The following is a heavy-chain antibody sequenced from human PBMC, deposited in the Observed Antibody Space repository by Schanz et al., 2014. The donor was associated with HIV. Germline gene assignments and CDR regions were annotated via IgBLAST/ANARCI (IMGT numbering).Heavy chain of an antibody. CDR1: GFTFDSYG. V-gene: IGHV3-30*18. J-gene: IGHJ6*02. D-gene: IGHD3-22*01. CDR3: AKDRNYYDDKYLGKGNYYYYYGMDV. CDR2: ISHDGSKK. Sequence: QVRLVESGGGVVRPGRSLRLSCAASGFTFDSYGMHWVRQAPGKGLEWVAVISHDGSKKYYADPERGRITISRDNSKNTLYLQMNSLRREDTAVYFCAKDRNYYDDKYLGKGNYYYYYGMDVWGQGTTVTVSS.